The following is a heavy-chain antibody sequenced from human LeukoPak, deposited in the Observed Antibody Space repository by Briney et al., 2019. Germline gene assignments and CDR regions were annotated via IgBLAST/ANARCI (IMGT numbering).Heavy chain of an antibody. V-gene: IGHV3-7*01. J-gene: IGHJ4*02. Sequence: GGSLRLSCTASGFTFSNYWMTWVRQAPGKGLEWVAHIDQDGSEEHYMDSVKARFTISRDNAKNSLSLQMNSLRAEDTAMYYCVRDGGVSGYDLLDNWGQGTFVTVSS. CDR2: IDQDGSEE. CDR1: GFTFSNYW. CDR3: VRDGGVSGYDLLDN. D-gene: IGHD5-12*01.